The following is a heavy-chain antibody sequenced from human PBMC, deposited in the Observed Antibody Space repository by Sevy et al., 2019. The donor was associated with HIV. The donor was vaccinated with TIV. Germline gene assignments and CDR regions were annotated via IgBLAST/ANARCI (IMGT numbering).Heavy chain of an antibody. V-gene: IGHV3-30*03. Sequence: GGSLRLSCAASGFTFSSYGMHWVRQAPGKGLEWVAVMSYDGSKKYYADSMKGRFTISRDNSKNTLYLQMNSLRAEDTAVYYCASFGIAVAGFDYWGQGTLVTVSS. J-gene: IGHJ4*02. CDR1: GFTFSSYG. CDR3: ASFGIAVAGFDY. CDR2: MSYDGSKK. D-gene: IGHD6-19*01.